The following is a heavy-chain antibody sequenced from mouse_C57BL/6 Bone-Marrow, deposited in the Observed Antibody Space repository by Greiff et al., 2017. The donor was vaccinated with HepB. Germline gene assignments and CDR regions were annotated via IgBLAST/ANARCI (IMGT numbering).Heavy chain of an antibody. D-gene: IGHD1-1*01. CDR3: ARGGSSFAY. Sequence: EVKVVESGGGLVKPGGSLKLSCAASGFTFSDYGMHWVRQAPEKGLEWVAYISSGSSTIYYADTVKGRFTISRDNAKNTLFLQMTSLRSEDTAMYYCARGGSSFAYWGQGTLVTVSA. V-gene: IGHV5-17*01. CDR1: GFTFSDYG. J-gene: IGHJ3*01. CDR2: ISSGSSTI.